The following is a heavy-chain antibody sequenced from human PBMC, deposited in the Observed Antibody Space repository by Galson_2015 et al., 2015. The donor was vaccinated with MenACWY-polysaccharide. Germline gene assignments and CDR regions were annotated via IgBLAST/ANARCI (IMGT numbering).Heavy chain of an antibody. CDR3: AREQLSIAAAGTGLDY. J-gene: IGHJ4*02. V-gene: IGHV3-11*01. D-gene: IGHD6-13*01. Sequence: SLRLSCAASGFTFSDYYMSWIRQAPGKGLEWVSYISSSGSTIYYADSVKGRFTISRDNAKNSLYLQMNSLRAEDTAVYYCAREQLSIAAAGTGLDYWGQGTLVTVSS. CDR2: ISSSGSTI. CDR1: GFTFSDYY.